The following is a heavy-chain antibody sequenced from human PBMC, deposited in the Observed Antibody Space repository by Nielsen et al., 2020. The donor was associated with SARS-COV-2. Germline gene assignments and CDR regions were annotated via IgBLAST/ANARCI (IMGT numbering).Heavy chain of an antibody. V-gene: IGHV1-69*13. J-gene: IGHJ4*02. CDR2: IRPIFGTP. D-gene: IGHD3-3*02. Sequence: SSVKVSCKASVGTFSSYAISWVRQAPGQGLEWLGGIRPIFGTPNYAQKFQGRVTITADESTSTAYMELNSLRAEDTAVYYCARVSVLGFDGYYFDYWGQGTLVPVSS. CDR3: ARVSVLGFDGYYFDY. CDR1: VGTFSSYA.